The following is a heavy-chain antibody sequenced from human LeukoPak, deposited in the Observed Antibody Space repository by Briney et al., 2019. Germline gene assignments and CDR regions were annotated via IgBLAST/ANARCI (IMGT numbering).Heavy chain of an antibody. CDR2: SRNKANNYIT. D-gene: IGHD1-26*01. CDR1: GLTFSDLY. V-gene: IGHV3-72*01. CDR3: ARWDNGSCSD. Sequence: PGGALKLPCTTFGLTFSDLYIDWVGQAPGKGPGWVGRSRNKANNYITEYAASVKGRFIISRDDSKNALYLQMTSLRTEDTAMYYCARWDNGSCSDGGQGTLVTVSS. J-gene: IGHJ4*02.